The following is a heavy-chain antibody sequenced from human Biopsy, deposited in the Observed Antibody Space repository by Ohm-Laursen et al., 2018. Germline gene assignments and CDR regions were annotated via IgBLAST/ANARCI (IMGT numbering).Heavy chain of an antibody. Sequence: VKISCKAPGGTFSNYGVNWVRQAPGQGLEWLGGNILILGTGNYAQKFQDRVTVAADTSTSTATMELRSLRSDDTAVYYCATKLTGYFHHWGQGTLVIVSS. CDR3: ATKLTGYFHH. J-gene: IGHJ1*01. CDR1: GGTFSNYG. CDR2: NILILGTG. D-gene: IGHD3-9*01. V-gene: IGHV1-69*13.